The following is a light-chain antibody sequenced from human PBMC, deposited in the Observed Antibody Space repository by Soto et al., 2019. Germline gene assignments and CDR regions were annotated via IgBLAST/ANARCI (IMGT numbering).Light chain of an antibody. CDR1: SGHSNYA. J-gene: IGLJ3*02. CDR3: QTWATGIRV. V-gene: IGLV4-69*01. Sequence: QLVLTQSPSASASLGASVNLTCTLSSGHSNYAIAWHQQQPEKGPRHLMKVDNDGSHTKGDAIPNRFSGSSSGPDRYLTISSLQSEDEADYYCQTWATGIRVFGGGTKVTVL. CDR2: VDNDGSH.